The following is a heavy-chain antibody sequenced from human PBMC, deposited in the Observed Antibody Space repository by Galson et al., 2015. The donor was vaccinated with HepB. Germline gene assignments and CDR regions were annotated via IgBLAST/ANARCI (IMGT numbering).Heavy chain of an antibody. J-gene: IGHJ6*03. V-gene: IGHV1-2*02. Sequence: SVKVSCKASGYTFTGYYMHWVRQAPGQGLEWMGWINPNSGGTNYAQKFQGRVTMTRDTSISTAYMELSRLRSDDTAVYYCASPQLGPGTDYYYMDVWGKGTTVTVSS. CDR2: INPNSGGT. CDR1: GYTFTGYY. CDR3: ASPQLGPGTDYYYMDV. D-gene: IGHD7-27*01.